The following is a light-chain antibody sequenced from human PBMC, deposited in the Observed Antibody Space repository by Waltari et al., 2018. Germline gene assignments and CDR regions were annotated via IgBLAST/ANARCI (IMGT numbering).Light chain of an antibody. CDR1: GSNIGAGFD. CDR2: GST. Sequence: QSVLTPAPSMSGAPGQRVTIPCTGSGSNIGAGFDVHWYQQHPRAAPKLLIYGSTSRPLGVPDRFFGSTSGTSASLVIIGLQPEDEAVYYCQSYDTSLSVVFGGGTKLTVL. J-gene: IGLJ3*02. CDR3: QSYDTSLSVV. V-gene: IGLV1-40*01.